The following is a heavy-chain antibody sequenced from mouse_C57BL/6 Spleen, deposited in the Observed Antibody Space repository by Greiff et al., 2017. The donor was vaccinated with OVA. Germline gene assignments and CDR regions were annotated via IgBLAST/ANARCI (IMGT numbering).Heavy chain of an antibody. J-gene: IGHJ2*01. CDR1: GYTFTGYW. D-gene: IGHD3-2*02. V-gene: IGHV1-9*01. CDR2: ILPGSGGT. Sequence: QVQLQQSGAELMKPGASVKLSCKATGYTFTGYWIEWVKQRPGHGLEWIGEILPGSGGTNYNEKLKGKATFTADTSSNTAYMQLSSLTTEDSAIYYCARSVTAQATSDYWGQGTTLTVSS. CDR3: ARSVTAQATSDY.